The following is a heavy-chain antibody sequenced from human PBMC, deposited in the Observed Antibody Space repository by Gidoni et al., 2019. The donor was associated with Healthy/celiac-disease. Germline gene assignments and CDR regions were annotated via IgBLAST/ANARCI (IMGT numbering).Heavy chain of an antibody. CDR2: INPSGGST. Sequence: QVQLVQSGAEVKKPGASVKVSCKASGHTLTSYYMHWVRQAPGQGLGWMGIINPSGGSTSYAQKFQGRVTMTRDTSTSTVYMELSSLRSEDTAVYYCASEMRNCTNGVCSQGWFDPWGQGTLVTVSS. D-gene: IGHD2-8*01. CDR3: ASEMRNCTNGVCSQGWFDP. J-gene: IGHJ5*02. CDR1: GHTLTSYY. V-gene: IGHV1-46*01.